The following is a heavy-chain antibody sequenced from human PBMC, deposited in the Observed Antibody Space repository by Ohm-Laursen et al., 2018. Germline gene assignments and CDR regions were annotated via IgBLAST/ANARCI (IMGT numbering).Heavy chain of an antibody. D-gene: IGHD6-19*01. V-gene: IGHV3-23*01. Sequence: SLRLSCAATGFTCSDNNMSWICQAPGKGLEWVSAITDSGGGTFYADSVKGRFTIIRDNSKNMQYLQMNSLSAEDSAIYYCAKGSLTSGWPNWGQGTLVTVSS. CDR3: AKGSLTSGWPN. J-gene: IGHJ4*02. CDR2: ITDSGGGT. CDR1: GFTCSDNN.